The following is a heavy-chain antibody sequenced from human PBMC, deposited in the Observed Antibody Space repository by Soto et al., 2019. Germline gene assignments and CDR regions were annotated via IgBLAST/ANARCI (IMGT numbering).Heavy chain of an antibody. CDR1: GFTFSSFA. CDR3: AKSLSVTTTWFDA. J-gene: IGHJ5*02. CDR2: ISGSGDDT. D-gene: IGHD4-17*01. V-gene: IGHV3-23*01. Sequence: EVQLLESGGDLVQPGGSLRLSCAASGFTFSSFAMSWVRQAPGKGLEWVSSISGSGDDTYNTDSVKGRFTISRDNSKNTLYLQTNSLRTEDTAAYYCAKSLSVTTTWFDAWGQGSLVTVSS.